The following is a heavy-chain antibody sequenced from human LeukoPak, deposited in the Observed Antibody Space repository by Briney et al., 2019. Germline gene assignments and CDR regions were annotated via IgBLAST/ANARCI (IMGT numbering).Heavy chain of an antibody. J-gene: IGHJ3*02. CDR1: GFTFRDYY. CDR3: AREADAFDI. V-gene: IGHV3-11*04. CDR2: ISSSSNTI. Sequence: GGSLRLSCAASGFTFRDYYMTWIRQAPGKGLEWVSYISSSSNTIYYTDSVKGRFTISRDNAKNSMYPQMNSLRDEDTAVYYCAREADAFDIWGQGTMVTVSS.